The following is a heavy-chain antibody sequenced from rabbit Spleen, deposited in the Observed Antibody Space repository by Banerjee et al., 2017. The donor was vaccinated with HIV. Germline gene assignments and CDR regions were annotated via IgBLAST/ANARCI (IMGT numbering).Heavy chain of an antibody. CDR1: IFSFSSSCC. V-gene: IGHV1S45*01. D-gene: IGHD1-1*01. CDR2: IVTGSSGFSGAT. Sequence: QQQLEESGGGLVKPEGSLTLTCTASIFSFSSSCCICWVRQAPGKGLEWIACIVTGSSGFSGATYYASWAKGRFTISKTSSTAVTLQMTSLTTADTATYFCARWTSSDGYFDLWGQGTLVTVS. CDR3: ARWTSSDGYFDL. J-gene: IGHJ4*01.